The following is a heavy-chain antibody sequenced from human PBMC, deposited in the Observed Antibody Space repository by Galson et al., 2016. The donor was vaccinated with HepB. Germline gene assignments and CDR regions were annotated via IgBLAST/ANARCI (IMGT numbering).Heavy chain of an antibody. CDR1: GDSISSGEYY. V-gene: IGHV4-31*03. J-gene: IGHJ3*02. CDR2: VYYKGAT. Sequence: TLSLTCTVSGDSISSGEYYWNWIRQHPEEGLEWIGYVYYKGATYYSPSPQSRVTISMDTSANQFSLKLTSVTAAATAVYYCARESPTVAATPDTFDIWGQGTMVTVSA. D-gene: IGHD6-19*01. CDR3: ARESPTVAATPDTFDI.